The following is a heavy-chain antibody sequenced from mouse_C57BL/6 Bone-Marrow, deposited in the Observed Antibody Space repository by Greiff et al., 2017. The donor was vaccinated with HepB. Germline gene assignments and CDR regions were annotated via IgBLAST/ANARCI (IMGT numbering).Heavy chain of an antibody. D-gene: IGHD1-1*01. CDR2: ISSGSSTI. CDR3: AIIITTVGCYAMDY. V-gene: IGHV5-17*01. J-gene: IGHJ4*01. Sequence: EVKLMESGGGLVKPGGSLKLSCAASGFTFRDYGMHWVRQAPEKGLEWVAYISSGSSTIYYADTVKGRFTISRDNAKNTLFLQMTSLRSEDTAMYYCAIIITTVGCYAMDYWGQGTSVTVSS. CDR1: GFTFRDYG.